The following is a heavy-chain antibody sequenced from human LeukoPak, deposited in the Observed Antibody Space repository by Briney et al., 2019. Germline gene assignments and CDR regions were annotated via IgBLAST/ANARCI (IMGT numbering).Heavy chain of an antibody. Sequence: SETLSLTCTVSGGSISSSSYYWGWIRQPPGKGLEWIGSIYYSGSTYYNPSLKSRVTISVDTSKNQFSLKLSSVTAADTAVYYCARVPGRIQLWLPPFDYWGQGTLVTVSS. D-gene: IGHD5-18*01. V-gene: IGHV4-39*07. CDR1: GGSISSSSYY. CDR2: IYYSGST. J-gene: IGHJ4*02. CDR3: ARVPGRIQLWLPPFDY.